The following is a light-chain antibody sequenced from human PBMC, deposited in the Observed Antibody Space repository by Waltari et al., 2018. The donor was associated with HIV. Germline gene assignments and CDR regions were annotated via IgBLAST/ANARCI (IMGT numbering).Light chain of an antibody. V-gene: IGLV3-25*03. J-gene: IGLJ1*01. CDR1: AFPQQS. Sequence: SYELPQPRSLSVSLAPTARLTCSGYAFPQQSAYRYQQKPGQAPVLVIYKDSERPTGIPERFSGSSSGTTATLTISGVQAEDEADYYCQSADSSATYYVFGTGTKVTVL. CDR2: KDS. CDR3: QSADSSATYYV.